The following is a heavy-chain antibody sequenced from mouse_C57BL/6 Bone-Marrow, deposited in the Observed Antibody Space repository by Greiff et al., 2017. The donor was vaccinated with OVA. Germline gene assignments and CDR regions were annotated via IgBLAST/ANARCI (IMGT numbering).Heavy chain of an antibody. CDR3: ARGGSSGPWFAY. J-gene: IGHJ3*01. D-gene: IGHD3-2*02. CDR1: GFTFSSYA. V-gene: IGHV5-4*01. Sequence: DVHLVESGGGLVKPGGSLKLSCAASGFTFSSYAMSWVRQTPEKRLEWVATISDGGSYTYYPDNVKGRFTISRDNAKNNLYLQMSHLKSEDTAMYYCARGGSSGPWFAYWGQGTLVTVSA. CDR2: ISDGGSYT.